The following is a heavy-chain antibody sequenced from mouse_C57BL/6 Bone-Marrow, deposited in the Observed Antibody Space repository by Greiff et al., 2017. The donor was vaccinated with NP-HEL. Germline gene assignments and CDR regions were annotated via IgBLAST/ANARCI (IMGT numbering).Heavy chain of an antibody. Sequence: VQLKESGAELVRPGASVKLSCTASGFNIKDDYMHWVKQRPEQGLEWIGWIDPENGDTEYASKFQGKATITADTSSNTAYLQLSSLTSEDTAVYYCTSIYYDYDEAYWGQGTLVTVSA. CDR2: IDPENGDT. V-gene: IGHV14-4*01. D-gene: IGHD2-4*01. J-gene: IGHJ3*01. CDR3: TSIYYDYDEAY. CDR1: GFNIKDDY.